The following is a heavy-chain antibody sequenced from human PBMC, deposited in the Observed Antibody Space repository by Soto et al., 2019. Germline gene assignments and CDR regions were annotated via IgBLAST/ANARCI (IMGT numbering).Heavy chain of an antibody. CDR2: IIPIFGTA. Sequence: QVQLVQSGAEVKKPGSSVKVSCKASGGTFSSYAISWVRQAPGQGLEWIGGIIPIFGTANYAQKFQGRVTITADESTSTAYMELSSLRSEDTAVYYCARAGGDYGDYYYYYGMDVWGQGTTVTVSS. D-gene: IGHD4-17*01. V-gene: IGHV1-69*01. J-gene: IGHJ6*02. CDR3: ARAGGDYGDYYYYYGMDV. CDR1: GGTFSSYA.